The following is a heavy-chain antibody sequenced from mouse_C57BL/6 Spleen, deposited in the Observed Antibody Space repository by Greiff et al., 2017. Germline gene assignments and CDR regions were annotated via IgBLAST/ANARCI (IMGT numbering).Heavy chain of an antibody. D-gene: IGHD2-3*01. CDR2: IDPSDSET. CDR3: ARGDGYPWCAY. Sequence: VQLQQPGAELVRPGSSVKLSCKASGYTFTSYWMHWVKQRPIQGLEWIGNIDPSDSETHYNQKFKDKATLTVDKSSSTAYMQRSSLTSEDSSVYCGARGDGYPWCAYWGQGTLVTVS. J-gene: IGHJ3*01. V-gene: IGHV1-52*01. CDR1: GYTFTSYW.